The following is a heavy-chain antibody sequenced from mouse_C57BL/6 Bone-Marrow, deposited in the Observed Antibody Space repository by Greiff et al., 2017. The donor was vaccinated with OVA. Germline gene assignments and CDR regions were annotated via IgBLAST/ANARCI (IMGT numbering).Heavy chain of an antibody. J-gene: IGHJ2*01. CDR2: INPSNGGT. D-gene: IGHD1-1*01. Sequence: QVQLQQPGTELVKPGASVKLSCKASGYTFTSYWMHWVKQRPGQGLEWIGNINPSNGGTNYNEKFKSKATLTVDKSSSTAYMQLSSLTSEDAAVYYRASLITTVVFDYWGQGTTLTVSS. CDR3: ASLITTVVFDY. CDR1: GYTFTSYW. V-gene: IGHV1-53*01.